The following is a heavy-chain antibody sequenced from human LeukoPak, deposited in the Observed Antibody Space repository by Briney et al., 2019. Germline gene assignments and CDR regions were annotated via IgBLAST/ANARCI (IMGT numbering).Heavy chain of an antibody. J-gene: IGHJ4*02. V-gene: IGHV3-7*01. CDR2: IKQDGSEK. Sequence: AGGSLRLSCAASGFTFSNYWMGWVRQAPGKGLEWVANIKQDGSEKRYVDPVKGRFTISRDNVRNSLYLQMNSLRAEDTGVYYCVRAPATNEWRCMDYWGRGTLVTVSS. CDR1: GFTFSNYW. D-gene: IGHD2-8*02. CDR3: VRAPATNEWRCMDY.